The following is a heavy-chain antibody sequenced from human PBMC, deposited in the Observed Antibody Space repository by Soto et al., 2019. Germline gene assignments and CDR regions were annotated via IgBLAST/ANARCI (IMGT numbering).Heavy chain of an antibody. CDR2: IIPIFGIP. CDR3: AREDRDRETGLVPAAIDGMDV. Sequence: QVQLVQSGAEVKKPGSSVKVSCKASGGTFSRCSITWVRQDPGHGLEWIGRIIPIFGIPTYAQKFQGRVTFTADESTSTAYMELSSLRSDDTAVYYCAREDRDRETGLVPAAIDGMDVWGQGTTVTVSS. D-gene: IGHD2-2*01. CDR1: GGTFSRCS. V-gene: IGHV1-69*08. J-gene: IGHJ6*02.